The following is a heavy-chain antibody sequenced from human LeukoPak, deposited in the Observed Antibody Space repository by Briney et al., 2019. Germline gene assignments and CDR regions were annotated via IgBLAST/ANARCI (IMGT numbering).Heavy chain of an antibody. Sequence: SQTLSLTCAISGDTFSSDSAAWNWVRQSPSRGLEWLGRTYYRSKWYNDYAVSGKSRITINPDTSKKQFSLQLNSVTPEDTAVYYCAARIAAAGLWGYNWFDPWGQGTLVTVSS. CDR3: AARIAAAGLWGYNWFDP. D-gene: IGHD6-13*01. CDR1: GDTFSSDSAA. V-gene: IGHV6-1*01. J-gene: IGHJ5*02. CDR2: TYYRSKWYN.